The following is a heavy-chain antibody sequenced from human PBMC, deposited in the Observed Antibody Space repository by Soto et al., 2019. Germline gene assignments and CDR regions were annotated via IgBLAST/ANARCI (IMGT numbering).Heavy chain of an antibody. J-gene: IGHJ6*02. D-gene: IGHD2-2*01. Sequence: QVQLQQWGAGLLKPSETLSLTCAVYGGSFSGYYWSWIRQPPRKGLEWIGEINHSGSTNYTPSLTSRVTISVDSSKNQFSLKLSSVTAADTAVYYCARGRIVVVPAAPYGMDVWGQGTTVTVSS. V-gene: IGHV4-34*01. CDR1: GGSFSGYY. CDR3: ARGRIVVVPAAPYGMDV. CDR2: INHSGST.